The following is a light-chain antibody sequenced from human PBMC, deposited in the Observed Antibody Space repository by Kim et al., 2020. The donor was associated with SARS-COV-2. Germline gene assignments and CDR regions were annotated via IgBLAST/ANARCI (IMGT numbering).Light chain of an antibody. J-gene: IGKJ4*01. CDR2: GAS. CDR1: QRVSSNS. Sequence: LAPGEGAARPCRASQRVSSNSLAWFQQTPGQAPRLLISGASFRATGIPDRFSGSGSGTDFTLTISRLEPEDFAVYYCHQYGTSPFTFGGGTKGISN. V-gene: IGKV3-20*01. CDR3: HQYGTSPFT.